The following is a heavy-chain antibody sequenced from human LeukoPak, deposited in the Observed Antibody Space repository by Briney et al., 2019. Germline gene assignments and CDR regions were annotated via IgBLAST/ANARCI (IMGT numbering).Heavy chain of an antibody. CDR3: AGSVVVDYYYYGMDV. J-gene: IGHJ6*02. V-gene: IGHV1-69*04. Sequence: ASVKVSCKASGGTFSSYAISWVRQAPGQGLEWMGRIIPILGIANYAQKFQGRVTITADKSTSTAYMELSSLRSEDTAVYYCAGSVVVDYYYYGMDVWGQGTTVTVSS. CDR1: GGTFSSYA. CDR2: IIPILGIA. D-gene: IGHD3-22*01.